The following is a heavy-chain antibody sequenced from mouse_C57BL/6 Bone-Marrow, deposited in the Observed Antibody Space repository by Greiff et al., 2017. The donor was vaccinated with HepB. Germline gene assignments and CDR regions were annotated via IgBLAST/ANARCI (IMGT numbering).Heavy chain of an antibody. J-gene: IGHJ4*01. CDR3: ARRPLYDGSPYAMDY. V-gene: IGHV1-22*01. CDR2: INPNNGGT. D-gene: IGHD1-1*01. Sequence: VHVKQSGPELVKPGASVKMSCKASGYTFTDYNMHWVKQSHGKSLALIGYINPNNGGTSYNQKFKGKATLTVNKSSSTAYMELRSLTSEDSAVYYCARRPLYDGSPYAMDYWGQGTSVTVSS. CDR1: GYTFTDYN.